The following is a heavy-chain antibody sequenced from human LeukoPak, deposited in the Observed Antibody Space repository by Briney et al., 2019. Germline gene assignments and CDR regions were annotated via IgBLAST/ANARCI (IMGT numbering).Heavy chain of an antibody. Sequence: SVKVSCKASGGTFSSYAISWVRQAPGQGLEWMGRIIPIFGTANYAQKFQGRVTITTDESTSTAYMELSSLRSEDTAVYYCAREQDTAMGPYFDYWGQGTLVTVSS. J-gene: IGHJ4*02. V-gene: IGHV1-69*05. CDR3: AREQDTAMGPYFDY. CDR2: IIPIFGTA. D-gene: IGHD5-18*01. CDR1: GGTFSSYA.